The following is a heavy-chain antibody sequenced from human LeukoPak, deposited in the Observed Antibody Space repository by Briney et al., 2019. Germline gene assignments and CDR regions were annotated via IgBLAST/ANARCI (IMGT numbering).Heavy chain of an antibody. D-gene: IGHD3-16*01. V-gene: IGHV4-39*01. J-gene: IGHJ2*01. CDR1: GGSISSSSYY. CDR3: ARWGEVYWYFDL. CDR2: IYYSGST. Sequence: SETLSPTCTVSGGSISSSSYYWGWIRQPPGKGLEWIGSIYYSGSTYYNPSLKSRVTISVDTSKNQFSLRLTSVTAADTAVYYCARWGEVYWYFDLWGRGTLVTVSS.